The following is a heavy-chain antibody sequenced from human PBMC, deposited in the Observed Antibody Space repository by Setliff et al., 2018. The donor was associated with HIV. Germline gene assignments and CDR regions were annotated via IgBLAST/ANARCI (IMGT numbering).Heavy chain of an antibody. CDR1: GYTFTGYY. CDR2: INPNTGGT. J-gene: IGHJ4*02. CDR3: AREGRSARATSGFDY. V-gene: IGHV1-2*02. Sequence: ASVKVSCKASGYTFTGYYIHWVRQAPGQGLEWMGWINPNTGGTNYAQKFQGRVTMTRDTSISTAYMELSRLRSDDTAVSYCAREGRSARATSGFDYWGQGTLVTVSS.